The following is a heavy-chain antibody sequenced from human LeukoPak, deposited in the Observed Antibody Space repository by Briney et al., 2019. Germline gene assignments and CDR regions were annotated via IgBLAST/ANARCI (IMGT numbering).Heavy chain of an antibody. D-gene: IGHD2-2*01. CDR3: ARGYCSSTSCLDAFDI. CDR2: ISSSGSTI. CDR1: GFTFSHYH. V-gene: IGHV3-11*01. Sequence: GGSLRLSCAASGFTFSHYHMSWIRPAPGKGLEWVSYISSSGSTIYYADSVKGRFTISRDNAKNSLYMQMNSLRAEDTAVYYCARGYCSSTSCLDAFDIWGQGTMVTVSS. J-gene: IGHJ3*02.